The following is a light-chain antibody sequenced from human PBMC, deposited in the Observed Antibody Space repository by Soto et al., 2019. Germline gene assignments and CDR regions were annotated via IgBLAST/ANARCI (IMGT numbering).Light chain of an antibody. CDR1: QSVLYSSNNKNY. CDR2: DAS. J-gene: IGKJ1*01. Sequence: DIVMTQSPDSLAVSLGERATINCKSSQSVLYSSNNKNYLAWYQQKPGKAPKLLIYDASSLESGVPSRFSGSGSGTDFTLTIGSLQPEDFATYYCQQSYSTPRTFGQGTKVDIK. CDR3: QQSYSTPRT. V-gene: IGKV4-1*01.